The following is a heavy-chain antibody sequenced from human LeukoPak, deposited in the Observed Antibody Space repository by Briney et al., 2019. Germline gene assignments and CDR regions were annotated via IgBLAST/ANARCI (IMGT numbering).Heavy chain of an antibody. CDR3: ARERDGRFFDY. Sequence: GGSLRLSCAVSGLTFRSFWMSWVRQAPGKGLEWVANINQDGSEKYFVDSVRGRFTISRDNSKNSPHLEMNTLGAEDTALYYCARERDGRFFDYWGQGTLVTVSS. CDR2: INQDGSEK. D-gene: IGHD5-24*01. V-gene: IGHV3-7*01. J-gene: IGHJ4*02. CDR1: GLTFRSFW.